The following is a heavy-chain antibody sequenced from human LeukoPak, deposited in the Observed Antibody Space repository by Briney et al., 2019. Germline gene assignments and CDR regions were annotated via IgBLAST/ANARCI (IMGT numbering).Heavy chain of an antibody. V-gene: IGHV4-34*01. CDR3: ASLWPYSSSPDFDY. D-gene: IGHD6-6*01. Sequence: SETLSLTCAVYGGSFSGYYWSWIRQPPGKGLGWIGEINHSGSTNYNPSLKSRVTISVDTSKNQFSLKLSSVTAADTAVYYCASLWPYSSSPDFDYWGQGTLVTVSS. J-gene: IGHJ4*02. CDR1: GGSFSGYY. CDR2: INHSGST.